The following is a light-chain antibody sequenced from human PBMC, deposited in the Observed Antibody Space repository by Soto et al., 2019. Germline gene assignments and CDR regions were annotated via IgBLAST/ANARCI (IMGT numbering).Light chain of an antibody. J-gene: IGLJ2*01. Sequence: QLVLTQSSSASASLGSSVKLTCTLSSGHSSYIIAWHQQQPGKAPRYLMKLESSVSYNKGSGVPDRFSGSSSGADRYLTISNLQFEDEADYYCETWDSSTPVVFGGGTKLTVL. CDR2: LESSVSY. V-gene: IGLV4-60*02. CDR3: ETWDSSTPVV. CDR1: SGHSSYI.